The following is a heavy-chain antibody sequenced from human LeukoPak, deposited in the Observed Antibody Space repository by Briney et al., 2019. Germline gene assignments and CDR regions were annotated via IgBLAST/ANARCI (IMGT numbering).Heavy chain of an antibody. D-gene: IGHD6-19*01. CDR3: ARDFSSGWYSPGYYFDR. CDR2: ISGSSTNI. J-gene: IGHJ4*02. Sequence: GGSLRLSCAASGFSFNSYTLNWVRQAPGKGLEWVSSISGSSTNIDYADSVKGRFTISRDNARTSLFLQMHGLRAEDTAVYYCARDFSSGWYSPGYYFDRWGQGTLVTVSS. V-gene: IGHV3-21*06. CDR1: GFSFNSYT.